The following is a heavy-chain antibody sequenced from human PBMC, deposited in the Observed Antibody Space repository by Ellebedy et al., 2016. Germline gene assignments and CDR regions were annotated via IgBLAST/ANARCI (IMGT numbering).Heavy chain of an antibody. Sequence: GESLKISCKGSGYSFTSYWIGWVRQMPGKGLEWMGIIYPGDSDTRYSPSFQGQVTISADKSISTAYLQWSSLKASDTAMYYCARRGEGRIAARRKYYYYGMDVWGQGTTVTVSS. V-gene: IGHV5-51*01. CDR1: GYSFTSYW. D-gene: IGHD6-6*01. J-gene: IGHJ6*02. CDR3: ARRGEGRIAARRKYYYYGMDV. CDR2: IYPGDSDT.